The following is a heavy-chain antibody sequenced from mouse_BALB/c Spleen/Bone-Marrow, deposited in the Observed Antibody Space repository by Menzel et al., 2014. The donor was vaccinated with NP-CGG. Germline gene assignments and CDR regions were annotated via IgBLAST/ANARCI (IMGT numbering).Heavy chain of an antibody. CDR1: AYAFTNYL. V-gene: IGHV1-54*01. D-gene: IGHD2-4*01. CDR2: INPGSDSS. Sequence: VQLQQSGAELVRPGTSVKVSCKASAYAFTNYLIEWIKKRPGQGLEWIGAINPGSDSSTYNEKFRGKATLTADNSSSTAYMQLSSLTSDDSAVYFCERAIYYYYDGGGPFAYWGQGTLVTVSA. CDR3: ERAIYYYYDGGGPFAY. J-gene: IGHJ3*01.